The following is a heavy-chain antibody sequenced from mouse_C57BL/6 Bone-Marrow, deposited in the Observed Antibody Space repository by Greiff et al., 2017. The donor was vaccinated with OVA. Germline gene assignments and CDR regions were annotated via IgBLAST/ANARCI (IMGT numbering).Heavy chain of an antibody. CDR3: ARDAIRDHWYFDV. CDR1: GFTFSDFY. CDR2: SRNKANDYTT. V-gene: IGHV7-1*01. D-gene: IGHD1-1*01. J-gene: IGHJ1*03. Sequence: EVKLVESGGGLVQSGRSLRLSCATSGFTFSDFYMEWVRQAPGKGLEWIAASRNKANDYTTEYSASVKGRFIVSRDTSQSILYLQMNALRAEDTAIYYCARDAIRDHWYFDVWGTGTTVTVSS.